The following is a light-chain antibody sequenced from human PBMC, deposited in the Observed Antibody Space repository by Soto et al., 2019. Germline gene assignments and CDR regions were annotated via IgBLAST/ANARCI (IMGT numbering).Light chain of an antibody. CDR2: GAS. Sequence: EIVLTQSPGTLSLSPGERATLSCRASQSVSSSYLAWYQQKPGQAPRLLIYGASSRATGITDRFSGSGSGTDFTLTISRLEPEDCAVYYCQQYDSSPLTFGGGPKVEIK. J-gene: IGKJ4*01. CDR3: QQYDSSPLT. CDR1: QSVSSSY. V-gene: IGKV3-20*01.